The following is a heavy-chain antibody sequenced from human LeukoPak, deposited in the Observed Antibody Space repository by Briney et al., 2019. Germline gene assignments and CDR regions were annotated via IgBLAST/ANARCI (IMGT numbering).Heavy chain of an antibody. J-gene: IGHJ5*02. CDR2: IYYSGST. CDR1: GYSISSGYY. V-gene: IGHV4-38-2*02. D-gene: IGHD2-8*01. CDR3: ARDIVLMVYAIGWFDP. Sequence: SETLSLTCTVSGYSISSGYYWGWIRQPPGKGLEWIGSIYYSGSTYYNPSLKSRVTISVDTSKNQFSLKLSSVTAADTAVYYCARDIVLMVYAIGWFDPWGQGTLVTVSS.